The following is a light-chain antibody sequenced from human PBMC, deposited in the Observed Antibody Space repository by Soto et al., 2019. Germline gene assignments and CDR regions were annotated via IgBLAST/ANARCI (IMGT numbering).Light chain of an antibody. Sequence: DIQMTQSPSSVSASVGDRVTITCRASQDISSWLAWYQQRPGKAPKLLIYAASSLQSGVPSRFSGSGSGTDFTLTISSLQPEDFATYYCQHANSFLSQFAFGPGTKVGLK. CDR2: AAS. J-gene: IGKJ3*01. CDR1: QDISSW. V-gene: IGKV1-12*01. CDR3: QHANSFLSQFA.